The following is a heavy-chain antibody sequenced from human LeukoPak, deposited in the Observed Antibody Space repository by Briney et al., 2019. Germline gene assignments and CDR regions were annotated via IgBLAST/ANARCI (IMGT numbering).Heavy chain of an antibody. D-gene: IGHD2-2*01. CDR1: GFTFNTFW. CDR3: ARHSTMLTSRWFDP. J-gene: IGHJ5*02. V-gene: IGHV4-39*01. CDR2: LYYTGSS. Sequence: PGESLRLSCAASGFTFNTFWMTWLRQAPGKGLEWIGSLYYTGSSYYNPSLKRRVTISGDTSNNQISLRMNSVTAADTAIYYCARHSTMLTSRWFDPWGQGTLVTVSS.